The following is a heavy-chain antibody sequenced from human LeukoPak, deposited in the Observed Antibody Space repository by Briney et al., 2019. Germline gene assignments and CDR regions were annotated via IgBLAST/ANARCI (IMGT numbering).Heavy chain of an antibody. J-gene: IGHJ4*02. CDR2: IYTSGST. D-gene: IGHD3-22*01. CDR1: GGSISSYY. Sequence: SEILSLTCTVSGGSISSYYWSWIRQPAGKGLEWIGRIYTSGSTNYNPSLKSRVTISVNTSKNQFSLRLKSVTAADTAVYYCARAENYYFDSDGGDYFDYWGQGTLLTVSS. CDR3: ARAENYYFDSDGGDYFDY. V-gene: IGHV4-4*07.